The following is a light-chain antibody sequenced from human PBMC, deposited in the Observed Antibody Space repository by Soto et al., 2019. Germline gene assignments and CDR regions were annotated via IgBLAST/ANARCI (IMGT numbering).Light chain of an antibody. CDR3: QSYDSSLSGSYV. Sequence: QLVLTQPPSVSGAPGQRVTISCTGSSSNIGAGYDVHWYQRLPGTAPKVLIYNNNNRPSGVPDRFSGSKSGTSASLAITGLQAEDEADDYCQSYDSSLSGSYVFGTGTKVTVL. CDR1: SSNIGAGYD. V-gene: IGLV1-40*01. J-gene: IGLJ1*01. CDR2: NNN.